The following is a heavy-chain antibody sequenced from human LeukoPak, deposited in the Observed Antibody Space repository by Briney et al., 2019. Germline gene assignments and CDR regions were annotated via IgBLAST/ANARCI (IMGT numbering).Heavy chain of an antibody. J-gene: IGHJ3*02. CDR3: ARGWGPYAFDI. D-gene: IGHD2-21*02. Sequence: GGSRRLSCAASGFTFSSYWMSWVRQAPGKGLEWVANIKQDGSEKYYVDSLKGRFTISRDNAENSLYLQMNSLRAADTAVYYCARGWGPYAFDIWGQGTMVTVSS. CDR1: GFTFSSYW. CDR2: IKQDGSEK. V-gene: IGHV3-7*04.